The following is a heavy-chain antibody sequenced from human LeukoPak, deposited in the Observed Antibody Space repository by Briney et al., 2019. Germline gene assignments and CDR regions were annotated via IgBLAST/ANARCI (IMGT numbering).Heavy chain of an antibody. CDR1: GFTFSDYY. CDR3: ARDGDGRYGEDYFDY. Sequence: GGSLRLSCAASGFTFSDYYMTWIRQAPGKGLEWVSYISSSSIYTNYADSVKGRFTISRDNTKNSLYLQMNTLRAEDTAVYYCARDGDGRYGEDYFDYWGQGTLATVSS. D-gene: IGHD7-27*01. J-gene: IGHJ4*02. CDR2: ISSSSIYT. V-gene: IGHV3-11*06.